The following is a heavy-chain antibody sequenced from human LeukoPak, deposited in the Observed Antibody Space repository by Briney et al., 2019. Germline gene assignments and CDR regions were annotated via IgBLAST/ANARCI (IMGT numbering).Heavy chain of an antibody. V-gene: IGHV3-30*18. CDR1: GFTFSSYG. CDR3: AKDRGEQWLVLSY. CDR2: ISYDGSNK. D-gene: IGHD6-19*01. Sequence: GGSLRLSCAASGFTFSSYGMHWVRQAPGKGLEWVAVISYDGSNKYYADSVKGRFTISRDNSKNTLYLQMNSLRAEDTAVYYCAKDRGEQWLVLSYWGQGTLVTVSS. J-gene: IGHJ4*02.